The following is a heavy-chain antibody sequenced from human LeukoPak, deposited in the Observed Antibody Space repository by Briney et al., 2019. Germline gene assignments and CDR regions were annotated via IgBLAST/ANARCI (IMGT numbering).Heavy chain of an antibody. Sequence: GGSLRLSCAVSGFSVTNNYMSSVRQAPGKGLEWVSVFYVGGATYYAASVKGRFTISRDNSENTLYLQMKSLRAEDTAVYYCARGDGYNFFDYWGQGILVTVSS. D-gene: IGHD5-24*01. J-gene: IGHJ4*02. CDR2: FYVGGAT. CDR1: GFSVTNNY. V-gene: IGHV3-53*01. CDR3: ARGDGYNFFDY.